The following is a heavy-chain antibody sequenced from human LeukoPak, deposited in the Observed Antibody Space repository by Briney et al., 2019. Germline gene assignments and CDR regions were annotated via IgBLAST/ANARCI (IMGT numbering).Heavy chain of an antibody. CDR2: ISSSSSSYI. CDR3: ASALTTVTTSPWRFDP. J-gene: IGHJ5*02. CDR1: GFTFSSYS. V-gene: IGHV3-21*01. D-gene: IGHD4-17*01. Sequence: PGGSLRLSCAASGFTFSSYSMNWVRQAPGKGLEWVSSISSSSSSYIYYADSVKGRLTISRDNAKNSLYLQMNSLRAEDTAVYYCASALTTVTTSPWRFDPWGQGTLVTVSS.